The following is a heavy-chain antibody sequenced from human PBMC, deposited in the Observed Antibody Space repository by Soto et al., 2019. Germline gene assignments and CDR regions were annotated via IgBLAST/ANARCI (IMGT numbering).Heavy chain of an antibody. CDR1: GFTFSSYA. CDR3: AKDIYCDWGLVPADAFDI. Sequence: EVQLLESGGGLVQPGGSLRLSCAASGFTFSSYAMSWVRQAPGKGLEWVPAISGSGGSTYYADSVKGRFTNSRDNSKNTRYLKMNSLRAEDTALYYCAKDIYCDWGLVPADAFDIWGQGTMVTVSS. J-gene: IGHJ3*02. CDR2: ISGSGGST. V-gene: IGHV3-23*01. D-gene: IGHD4-17*01.